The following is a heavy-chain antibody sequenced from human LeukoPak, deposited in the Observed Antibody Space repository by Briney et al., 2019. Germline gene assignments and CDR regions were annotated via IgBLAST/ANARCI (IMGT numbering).Heavy chain of an antibody. Sequence: PSETLSLTCTVSGGSISSYYWSWIRQPPGKGLEWIGYIYYSGSTNYNPSLKSRVTISVDTSKNQFSLKLSSVTAADTAVYYCARVIAAAPGYWYLDLWGRGTLVTVSS. CDR1: GGSISSYY. CDR3: ARVIAAAPGYWYLDL. J-gene: IGHJ2*01. V-gene: IGHV4-59*01. D-gene: IGHD6-13*01. CDR2: IYYSGST.